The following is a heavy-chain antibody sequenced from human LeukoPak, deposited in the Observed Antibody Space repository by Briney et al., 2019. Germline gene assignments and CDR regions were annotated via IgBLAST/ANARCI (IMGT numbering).Heavy chain of an antibody. D-gene: IGHD3-10*01. Sequence: SETLSLTCAVSGVSISSNLWWTWVRQPPGKGLEWIAEIHHSGSTYYNPSLKSRVTISVDTSKNQFSLKLSSVTAADTAVYYCARARPMVRGVIITSGHYYYYMDVWGKGTTVTVSS. V-gene: IGHV4-4*02. J-gene: IGHJ6*03. CDR2: IHHSGST. CDR1: GVSISSNLW. CDR3: ARARPMVRGVIITSGHYYYYMDV.